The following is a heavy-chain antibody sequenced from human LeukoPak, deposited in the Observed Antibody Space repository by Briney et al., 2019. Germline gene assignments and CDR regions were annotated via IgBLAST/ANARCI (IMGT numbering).Heavy chain of an antibody. CDR1: GYTFTGYY. CDR3: ARAQLLDYYYMDV. J-gene: IGHJ6*03. D-gene: IGHD1-1*01. Sequence: GASVKVSCKASGYTFTGYYMHWVRQAPGQGLEWMGIINPSGGSTSYAQKFQGRVTMTRDMSTSTVYMELSSLRSEDTAVYYCARAQLLDYYYMDVWGKGTTVTVSS. CDR2: INPSGGST. V-gene: IGHV1-46*01.